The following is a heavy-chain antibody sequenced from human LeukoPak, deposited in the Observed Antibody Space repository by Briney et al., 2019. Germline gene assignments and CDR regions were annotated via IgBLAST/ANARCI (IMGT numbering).Heavy chain of an antibody. J-gene: IGHJ4*02. CDR1: GFFFGEHG. Sequence: GGSLRLSCAASGFFFGEHGMHWVRQPPGKGLEWVAFIRHDESKKNYADSVKGRFTISRDNSKNTLSLQMNSLRVDDTAVYYCAKFSYGDYVAWGQGTLVTVSS. V-gene: IGHV3-30*02. CDR3: AKFSYGDYVA. CDR2: IRHDESKK. D-gene: IGHD4-17*01.